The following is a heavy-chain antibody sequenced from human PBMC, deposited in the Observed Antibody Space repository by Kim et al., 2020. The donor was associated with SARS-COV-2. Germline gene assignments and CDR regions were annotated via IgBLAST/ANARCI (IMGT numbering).Heavy chain of an antibody. V-gene: IGHV3-33*05. CDR3: AREDIVVVPAGGYYYYGMDV. Sequence: GESLKISCAASGFTFSSYGMHWVRQAPGKGLEWVAVISYDGSNKYYADSVKGRFTISRDNSKNTLYLQMNSLRAEDTAVYYCAREDIVVVPAGGYYYYGMDVWGQGTTVTVSS. CDR2: ISYDGSNK. D-gene: IGHD2-2*01. CDR1: GFTFSSYG. J-gene: IGHJ6*02.